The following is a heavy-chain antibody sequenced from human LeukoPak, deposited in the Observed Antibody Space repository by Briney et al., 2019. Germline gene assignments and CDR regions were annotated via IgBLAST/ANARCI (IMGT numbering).Heavy chain of an antibody. D-gene: IGHD2-15*01. CDR3: ARDKVVAAHDSSFDY. CDR2: INWNGGTT. CDR1: GFTFDDYG. J-gene: IGHJ4*02. V-gene: IGHV3-20*04. Sequence: GGSLRLSCAASGFTFDDYGMRWVRQAPGKGLEWVSGINWNGGTTGYADSVKGRFTISRDNAKNSLYLQMNSLRAEDTALYYCARDKVVAAHDSSFDYWGQGTLVTVSS.